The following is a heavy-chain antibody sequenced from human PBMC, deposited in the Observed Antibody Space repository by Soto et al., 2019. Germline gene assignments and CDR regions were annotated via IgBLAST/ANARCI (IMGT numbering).Heavy chain of an antibody. J-gene: IGHJ4*02. CDR2: ISGSGGST. CDR3: AKSVDTAMVLHFDY. Sequence: ETLSLTCAVYGGSFSGYYWSWIRQPPGKGLEWVSAISGSGGSTYYADSVKGRFTISRDNSKNTLYLQMNSLRAEDTAVYYCAKSVDTAMVLHFDYWGQGTLVTVSS. V-gene: IGHV3-23*01. CDR1: GGSFSGYY. D-gene: IGHD5-18*01.